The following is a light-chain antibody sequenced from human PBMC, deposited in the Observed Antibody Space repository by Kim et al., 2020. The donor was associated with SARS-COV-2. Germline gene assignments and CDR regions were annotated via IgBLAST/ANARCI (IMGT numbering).Light chain of an antibody. CDR1: QSISSTY. J-gene: IGKJ1*01. CDR3: QHYSSSPLPT. CDR2: SAS. Sequence: EVVLTQSPGTLSLSPGERVTLSCRASQSISSTYVAWYHQKPGQSPRLFIYSASCRAAGVPDRFSGSGSGTDFSLTISRLDPEDFAVYYCQHYSSSPLPTFGQGTKVDIK. V-gene: IGKV3-20*01.